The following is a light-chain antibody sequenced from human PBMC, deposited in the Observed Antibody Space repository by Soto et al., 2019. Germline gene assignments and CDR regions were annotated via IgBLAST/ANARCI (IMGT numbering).Light chain of an antibody. Sequence: EIVLTQSPATLSLSPGERATLSCRASQSVSSYLAWYQQKPGQAPRLLIYDASNRATGIPARFSGSGSGTDFTLTISSLDPEDLAVYYCQQRSNWPPLTFGGGTKVEIQ. CDR3: QQRSNWPPLT. V-gene: IGKV3-11*01. CDR1: QSVSSY. CDR2: DAS. J-gene: IGKJ4*01.